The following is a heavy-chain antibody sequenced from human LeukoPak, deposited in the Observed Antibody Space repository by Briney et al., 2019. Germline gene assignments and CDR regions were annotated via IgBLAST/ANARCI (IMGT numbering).Heavy chain of an antibody. CDR3: ARAPYYDILTGQYYYYGMDV. CDR1: GGSISSGSYY. D-gene: IGHD3-9*01. CDR2: IYTSGST. Sequence: SQTLSLTCTVSGGSISSGSYYWSWIRQPAGKGLEWIGRIYTSGSTNYNPSLKSRVTISVDTSKNQFSLKLSSVTAADTAMYYCARAPYYDILTGQYYYYGMDVWGQGTTVTVSS. V-gene: IGHV4-61*02. J-gene: IGHJ6*02.